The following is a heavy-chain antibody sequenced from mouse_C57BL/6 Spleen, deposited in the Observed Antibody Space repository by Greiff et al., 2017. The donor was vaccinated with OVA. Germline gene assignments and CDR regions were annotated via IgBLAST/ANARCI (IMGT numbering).Heavy chain of an antibody. Sequence: QVQLQQPGAELVKPGASVKLSCKASGYTFTSYWMQWVKQRPGQGLEWIGEIDPSDSYTNYNQKFKGKATLTVDTSSSTAYMQLSSLTSEDSAVYYCARYSYGSPFAYWGQGTLVTVSA. D-gene: IGHD1-1*01. CDR2: IDPSDSYT. CDR3: ARYSYGSPFAY. CDR1: GYTFTSYW. V-gene: IGHV1-50*01. J-gene: IGHJ3*01.